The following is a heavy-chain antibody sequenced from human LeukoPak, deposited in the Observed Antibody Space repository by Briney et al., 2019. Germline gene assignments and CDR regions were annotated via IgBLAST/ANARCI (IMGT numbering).Heavy chain of an antibody. V-gene: IGHV3-33*01. D-gene: IGHD3-10*01. CDR2: IWYDGSNK. J-gene: IGHJ6*02. Sequence: PGGSLRLSCAASGFTFSSYGMHWVRQAPGKGLEWVAVIWYDGSNKYYADSVKGRFTISRDSSKNTLYLQMNSLRAEDTAVYYCARQSMVRGVPFYYYYYGMDVWGQGTTVTVSS. CDR3: ARQSMVRGVPFYYYYYGMDV. CDR1: GFTFSSYG.